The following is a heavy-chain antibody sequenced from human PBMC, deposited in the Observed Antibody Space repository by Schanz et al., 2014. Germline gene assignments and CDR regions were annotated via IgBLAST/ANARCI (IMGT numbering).Heavy chain of an antibody. J-gene: IGHJ4*02. CDR3: ARVTTGYDS. Sequence: QVQLGQSGAEVKKPGASVKVSCKASGYTFTVYYMHWVRQAPGQGLEWLGWINPNSGATSSAQKFQGRVTMTRDTSSSTVYMQLSSLTSDDTAIYYCARVTTGYDSWGQGTLVTVSS. CDR1: GYTFTVYY. CDR2: INPNSGAT. D-gene: IGHD5-12*01. V-gene: IGHV1-2*02.